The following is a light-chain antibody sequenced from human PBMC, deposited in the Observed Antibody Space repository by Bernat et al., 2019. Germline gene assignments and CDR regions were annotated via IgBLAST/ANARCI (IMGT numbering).Light chain of an antibody. CDR3: CSYASSHTDV. J-gene: IGLJ1*01. Sequence: QSTLTQPASVSGSPGQSITISCTGASSDVGGDNDVYWYQQHPGKAPKLVIYEITKRPAGVPDRFSGSKSGSSASLTISGLQAEDESHYYCCSYASSHTDVFGSGTRLTVL. CDR1: SSDVGGDND. V-gene: IGLV2-23*02. CDR2: EIT.